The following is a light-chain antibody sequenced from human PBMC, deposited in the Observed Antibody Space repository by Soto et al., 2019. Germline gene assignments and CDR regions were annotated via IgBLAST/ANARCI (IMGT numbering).Light chain of an antibody. CDR2: YDD. CDR3: AAWDDRLNGVV. CDR1: SSNIGNNA. J-gene: IGLJ2*01. V-gene: IGLV1-36*01. Sequence: QSVLTQAPSVSEAPSQRVTISCSGSSSNIGNNAVNWYQQLPGKAPKLLIYYDDILPSGVSDRFSGSKSGTSASLAISGLQSEDDADYYCAAWDDRLNGVVFGGGTKLTVL.